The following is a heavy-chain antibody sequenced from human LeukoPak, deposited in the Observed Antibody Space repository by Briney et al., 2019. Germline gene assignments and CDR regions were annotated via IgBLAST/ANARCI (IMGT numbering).Heavy chain of an antibody. CDR2: FDPEDGET. CDR3: ATAYYYGSGSYYNPLDY. J-gene: IGHJ4*02. CDR1: GYTLTELS. D-gene: IGHD3-10*01. V-gene: IGHV1-24*01. Sequence: ASVKVSCKVSGYTLTELSMHWVRQAPGKGREGMGGFDPEDGETIYAQKFQGRVTMTEDTSTDTAYMELSSLRSEDTAVYYCATAYYYGSGSYYNPLDYWGQGTLVTVSS.